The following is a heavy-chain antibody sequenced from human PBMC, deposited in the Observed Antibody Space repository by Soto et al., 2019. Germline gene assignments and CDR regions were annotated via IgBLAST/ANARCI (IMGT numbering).Heavy chain of an antibody. D-gene: IGHD3-22*01. V-gene: IGHV3-23*01. J-gene: IGHJ4*02. CDR2: ISGSGGST. Sequence: PGGSLRLSCAASGFTFSNHAMSWVRQAPGKGLEWVSVISGSGGSTYYADSVKGRFTISRDNSKNTLYLQMNSLRAEDTAVYYCAKAIYYYDSLWPVDYWGQGTPVTVSS. CDR3: AKAIYYYDSLWPVDY. CDR1: GFTFSNHA.